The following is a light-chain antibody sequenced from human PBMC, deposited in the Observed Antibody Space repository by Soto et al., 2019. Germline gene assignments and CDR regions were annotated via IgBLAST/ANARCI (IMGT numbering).Light chain of an antibody. CDR2: RAS. CDR3: HQYGSSPYT. Sequence: EIVLTQSPGTLSLSPGERATLSCRASQSISNDYLAWYQQKPGQSPRLLIYRASSRATGIPDRFSGSGSETDFTLTISRLEPEDFAVYYCHQYGSSPYTFGQGTKLEIK. CDR1: QSISNDY. V-gene: IGKV3-20*01. J-gene: IGKJ2*01.